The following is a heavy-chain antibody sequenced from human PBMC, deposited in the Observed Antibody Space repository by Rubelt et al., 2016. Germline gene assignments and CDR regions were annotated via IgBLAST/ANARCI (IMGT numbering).Heavy chain of an antibody. D-gene: IGHD6-13*01. Sequence: GKGLEWVSYISSSGSTIYYADSVKGRFTISRDNAKNSLYLQMNSLRAEDTAVYYCAREIAAAGNWFDPWGQGTLVTVSS. CDR3: AREIAAAGNWFDP. J-gene: IGHJ5*02. CDR2: ISSSGSTI. V-gene: IGHV3-11*04.